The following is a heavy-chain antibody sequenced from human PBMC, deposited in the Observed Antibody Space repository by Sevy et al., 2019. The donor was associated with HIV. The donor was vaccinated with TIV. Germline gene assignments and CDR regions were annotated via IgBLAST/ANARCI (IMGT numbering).Heavy chain of an antibody. CDR3: ARDGGIVVTHGPFDY. CDR1: AYSINSDYY. CDR2: IYHSGST. D-gene: IGHD1-26*01. V-gene: IGHV4-38-2*02. J-gene: IGHJ4*02. Sequence: SETLSLTCAVSAYSINSDYYWGWIRQPPGKGLEWIGSIYHSGSTYCNPSLKSRVTISVDTSKNHFSLKLTSVTAADTAVYYCARDGGIVVTHGPFDYWGQGTLVSVSS.